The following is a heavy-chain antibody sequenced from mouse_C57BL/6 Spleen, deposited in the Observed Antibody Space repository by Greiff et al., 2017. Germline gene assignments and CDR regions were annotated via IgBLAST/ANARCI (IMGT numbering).Heavy chain of an antibody. J-gene: IGHJ3*01. Sequence: EVQGVESGAELVRPGASVKLSCTASGFNIKDDYMHWVKQRPEQGLEWIGWIDPENGDTEYASKFQGKATITADTSSNTAYLQLSSLTSEDTAVYYCTTRGDGSFAYWGQGTLVTVSA. CDR3: TTRGDGSFAY. V-gene: IGHV14-4*01. CDR1: GFNIKDDY. CDR2: IDPENGDT. D-gene: IGHD2-3*01.